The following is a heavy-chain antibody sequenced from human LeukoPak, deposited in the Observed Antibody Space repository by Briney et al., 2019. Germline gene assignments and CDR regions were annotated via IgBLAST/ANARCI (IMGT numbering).Heavy chain of an antibody. CDR3: ARGSRYDFWSGYGYYYYYYMDV. Sequence: SETLSLTCAVSGYSISSGYYWGWIRQPPGKGLEWIGSIYHSGSTYYNPSLKSRVTISVDTSKNQFSLKLSSVTAADTAVYYCARGSRYDFWSGYGYYYYYYMDVWGKGTTVTVSS. CDR1: GYSISSGYY. V-gene: IGHV4-38-2*01. CDR2: IYHSGST. D-gene: IGHD3-3*01. J-gene: IGHJ6*03.